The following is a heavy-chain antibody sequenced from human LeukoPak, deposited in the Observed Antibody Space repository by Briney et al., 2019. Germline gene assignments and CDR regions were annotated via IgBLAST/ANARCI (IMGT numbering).Heavy chain of an antibody. CDR3: ASGIAAAISPFDY. CDR1: GGTFSSYA. D-gene: IGHD6-13*01. V-gene: IGHV1-69*04. J-gene: IGHJ4*02. Sequence: VASVKVSCKASGGTFSSYAISWVRQAPGQGLEWMGRIIPILGIANYAQKFQGRVTITADKSTSTAYMELSSLRSEDTAVYYCASGIAAAISPFDYWGQGTLVTVSS. CDR2: IIPILGIA.